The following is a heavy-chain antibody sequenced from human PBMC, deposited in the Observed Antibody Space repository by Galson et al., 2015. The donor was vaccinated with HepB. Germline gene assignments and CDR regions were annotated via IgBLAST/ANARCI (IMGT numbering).Heavy chain of an antibody. Sequence: QSGAEVKKPGESLKVSCKASGGTFSSYAISWVRQAPGQGLEWMGGIIPIFGTANYAQKFQGRVTITADESTSTAYMELSSLRSEDTAVYYCAGRDDPEGYYYYMDVWGKGTTVTVSS. V-gene: IGHV1-69*01. CDR2: IIPIFGTA. CDR1: GGTFSSYA. D-gene: IGHD3-3*01. J-gene: IGHJ6*03. CDR3: AGRDDPEGYYYYMDV.